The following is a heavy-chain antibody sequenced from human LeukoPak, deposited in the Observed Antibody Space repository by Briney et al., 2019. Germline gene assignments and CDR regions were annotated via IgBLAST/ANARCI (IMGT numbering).Heavy chain of an antibody. CDR3: VRDRYFDFWSGYSDAFDI. D-gene: IGHD3-3*01. CDR2: IKQDGSEK. Sequence: GGSLRLSCAASGFTFGSYWMSWVRQAPGKGLEWVANIKQDGSEKYYVDSVKGRFTISRDNAKNSLYLQMDSLRAEDTAVYYCVRDRYFDFWSGYSDAFDIWGQGTMVTVSS. CDR1: GFTFGSYW. V-gene: IGHV3-7*01. J-gene: IGHJ3*02.